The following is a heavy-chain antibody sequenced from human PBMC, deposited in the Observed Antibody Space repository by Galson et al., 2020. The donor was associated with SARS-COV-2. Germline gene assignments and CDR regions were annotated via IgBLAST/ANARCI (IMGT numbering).Heavy chain of an antibody. J-gene: IGHJ4*02. CDR2: INQTGSI. CDR1: GESFNGHY. V-gene: IGHV4-34*01. Sequence: SETLSLTCAVYGESFNGHYWSWIRQPPGKGLEWIGEINQTGSIHYSPSLKSRITISADTSKNQFSLKLTSVTAADTAVYFCARGQQQVNMVRMSVSSGAFYFDSWGQGTLVTVSS. D-gene: IGHD3-10*01. CDR3: ARGQQQVNMVRMSVSSGAFYFDS.